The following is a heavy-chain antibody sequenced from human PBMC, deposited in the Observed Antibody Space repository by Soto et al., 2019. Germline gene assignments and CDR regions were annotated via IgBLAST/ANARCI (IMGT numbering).Heavy chain of an antibody. J-gene: IGHJ5*02. CDR3: ARGGGRREWFHP. D-gene: IGHD3-10*01. Sequence: SETLSLTCTVSGGSISSYYWSWIRQPPGKGLEWIGYIYYSGSTNYNPSLKSRVTISVDTSKNQFSLKLSSVTAADTAVYYCARGGGRREWFHPWGQGTLVTVSS. CDR2: IYYSGST. V-gene: IGHV4-59*01. CDR1: GGSISSYY.